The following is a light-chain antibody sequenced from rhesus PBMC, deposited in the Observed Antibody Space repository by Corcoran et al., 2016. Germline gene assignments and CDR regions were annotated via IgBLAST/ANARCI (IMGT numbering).Light chain of an antibody. V-gene: IGLV7-76*01. CDR1: TGAVTSGNY. J-gene: IGLJ6*01. Sequence: QAVVTQEPSLTVSPGGTVTLTCGSSTGAVTSGNYPHWFQQKPGQAPRGLIYNTNNKHSWTPARFSGSRAGGKAALTLSGAQPEDEAEYYGVRYYSATHVFGSGTKLTV. CDR3: VRYYSATHV. CDR2: NTN.